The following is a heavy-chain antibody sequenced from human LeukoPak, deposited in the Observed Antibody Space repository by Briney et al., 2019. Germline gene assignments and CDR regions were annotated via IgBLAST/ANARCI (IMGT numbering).Heavy chain of an antibody. V-gene: IGHV3-7*03. CDR3: ARGGTLTPTLYGMDV. J-gene: IGHJ6*02. CDR2: IKQDGSEK. Sequence: GGSLRLSCAASGFTFSSYWMSWVRQAPGKGLEWVANIKQDGSEKYYVDSVKGRFTISRDNAKNSLYLQMNSLRAEDTALYHCARGGTLTPTLYGMDVWGQGTTVTVSS. CDR1: GFTFSSYW.